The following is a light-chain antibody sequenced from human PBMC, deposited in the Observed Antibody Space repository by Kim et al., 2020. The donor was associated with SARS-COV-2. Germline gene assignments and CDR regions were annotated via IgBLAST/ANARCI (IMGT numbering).Light chain of an antibody. V-gene: IGKV3-20*01. Sequence: EIVLTQSPGTQSLSPGERATLSCRASQSVSSSYLAWYQQKPGQAPRLLIYGASSRATGIPDRFSGSGSGTDFTLTISRLEPEDFAVYYCQRYGSSATTFGQEARLEIK. CDR2: GAS. J-gene: IGKJ5*01. CDR3: QRYGSSATT. CDR1: QSVSSSY.